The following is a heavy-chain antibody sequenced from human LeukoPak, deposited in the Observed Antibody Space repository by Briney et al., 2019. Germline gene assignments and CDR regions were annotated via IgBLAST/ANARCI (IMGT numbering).Heavy chain of an antibody. Sequence: PSETLSLTCAVYGGSFSGYYWSWIRQPPGKGLEWIGEINHSGSTNYNPSLKSRVTISVDTSKNQFSLKLSSVTAADTAVYHCARGSTVTRYWGQGTLVTVSS. CDR2: INHSGST. CDR1: GGSFSGYY. J-gene: IGHJ4*02. V-gene: IGHV4-34*01. D-gene: IGHD4-17*01. CDR3: ARGSTVTRY.